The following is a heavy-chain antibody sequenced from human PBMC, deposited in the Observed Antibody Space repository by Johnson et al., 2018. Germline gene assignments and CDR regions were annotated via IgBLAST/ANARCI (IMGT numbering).Heavy chain of an antibody. CDR2: ISYNGGFK. J-gene: IGHJ3*01. Sequence: QVQLVQSGGGVVQPGGSLRLSCAASGFTFSSYNMHWVRQAPGKGLEWVAVISYNGGFKYHADSVKGRFTISRDNSQNTLFLQMNRLRAEHTAVYFCARESSAFDVWCHGTMFSVS. CDR3: ARESSAFDV. CDR1: GFTFSSYN. V-gene: IGHV3-30*03.